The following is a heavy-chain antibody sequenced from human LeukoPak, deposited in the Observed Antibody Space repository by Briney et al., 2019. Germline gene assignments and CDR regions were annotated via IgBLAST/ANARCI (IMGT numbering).Heavy chain of an antibody. J-gene: IGHJ4*02. CDR1: GLTFSSHW. CDR2: IKQDGSEK. Sequence: PGGSLRLSCVASGLTFSSHWMSWVRQAPGKGLEWVANIKQDGSEKYYVDSVKGRFTISRDNAKNSLYLQMNSLRAEDTAVYYCARNRSLAYWGQGTLVTVSS. V-gene: IGHV3-7*01. D-gene: IGHD3-3*02. CDR3: ARNRSLAY.